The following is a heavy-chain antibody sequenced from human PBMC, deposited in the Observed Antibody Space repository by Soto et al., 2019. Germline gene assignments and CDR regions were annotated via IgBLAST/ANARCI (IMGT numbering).Heavy chain of an antibody. D-gene: IGHD3-22*01. CDR2: IIPILGTA. V-gene: IGHV1-69*13. CDR3: ARGVAGYYYDSSGYRAEYFQH. CDR1: GGTFSSYA. Sequence: SVKVSCKASGGTFSSYAISWVRQAPGQGLEWMGGIIPILGTANYAQKFQGRVTITADESTSTAYMELSSLRSEDTAVYYCARGVAGYYYDSSGYRAEYFQHWGQGTLVTVSS. J-gene: IGHJ1*01.